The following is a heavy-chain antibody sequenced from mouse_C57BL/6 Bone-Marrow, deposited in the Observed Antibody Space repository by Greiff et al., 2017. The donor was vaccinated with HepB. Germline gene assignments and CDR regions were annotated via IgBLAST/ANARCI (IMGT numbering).Heavy chain of an antibody. D-gene: IGHD1-1*02. Sequence: DVKLVESGGGLVQPGGSLSLSCAASGFTFTDYYMSWVRQPPGKALEWLGFIRNKANGYTTEYSASVKGRFTISRDNSQSILYLQMNALRAEDSATYYCARNYGGFAYWGQGTLVTVSA. V-gene: IGHV7-3*01. CDR2: IRNKANGYTT. CDR3: ARNYGGFAY. CDR1: GFTFTDYY. J-gene: IGHJ3*01.